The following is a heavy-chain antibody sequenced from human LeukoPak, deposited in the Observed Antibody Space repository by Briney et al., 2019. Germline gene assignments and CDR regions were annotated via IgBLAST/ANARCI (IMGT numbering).Heavy chain of an antibody. J-gene: IGHJ4*02. CDR1: GGTFSSYA. CDR3: ARNHGDTAMVFDY. Sequence: SVTVSCKASGGTFSSYAISWVRQAPGQGLEWMGGIIPIFDTANYAQKFQGRVTITTDESTSTAFMELSNLGSEDTAVYYCARNHGDTAMVFDYWGQGTLVTVSS. D-gene: IGHD5-18*01. CDR2: IIPIFDTA. V-gene: IGHV1-69*05.